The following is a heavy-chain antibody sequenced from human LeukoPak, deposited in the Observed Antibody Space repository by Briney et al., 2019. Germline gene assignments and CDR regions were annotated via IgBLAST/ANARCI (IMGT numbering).Heavy chain of an antibody. CDR1: GFNFSSYA. V-gene: IGHV3-30*10. CDR2: ISDGGDDK. Sequence: GGSLRLSCAASGFNFSSYAMHWVRQAPGKGLDWVAVISDGGDDKFYTDSVKGRFTISRDNSKNTLYLQMNSLRAEDTAVYYCAKDSSGSYYGIDYWGQGTLVTVSS. J-gene: IGHJ4*02. CDR3: AKDSSGSYYGIDY. D-gene: IGHD1-26*01.